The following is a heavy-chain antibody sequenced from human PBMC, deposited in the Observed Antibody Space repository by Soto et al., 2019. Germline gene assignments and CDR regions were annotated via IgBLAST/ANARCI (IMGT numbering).Heavy chain of an antibody. CDR1: GFTFSSYA. Sequence: GGSLRLSCAASGFTFSSYAMSWVRQAPGKGLEWVAAISGSGHTIWYTDSVTGRFTISRDNSKYTLYLQMDSLRHEDSAVYFCARDDPFDFWGQGTQVTVSS. V-gene: IGHV3-23*01. CDR3: ARDDPFDF. J-gene: IGHJ4*02. CDR2: ISGSGHTI.